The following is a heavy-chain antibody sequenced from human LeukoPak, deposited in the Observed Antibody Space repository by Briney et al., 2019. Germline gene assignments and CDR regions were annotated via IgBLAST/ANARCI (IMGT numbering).Heavy chain of an antibody. D-gene: IGHD3-22*01. V-gene: IGHV3-23*01. Sequence: PGGSLRLSCAASGFTFSSYAMSWVRQAPGKGLEWVSAISGSGGSTYYADSVKGRFTISRDNSKNTLYLQMNSLRAEDTAVYYCAKARYYDSSGFIDAFDIWGQGTMVTVSS. CDR1: GFTFSSYA. J-gene: IGHJ3*02. CDR2: ISGSGGST. CDR3: AKARYYDSSGFIDAFDI.